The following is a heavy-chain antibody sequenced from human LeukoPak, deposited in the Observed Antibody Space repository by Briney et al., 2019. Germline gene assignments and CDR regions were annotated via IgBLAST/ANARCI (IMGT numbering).Heavy chain of an antibody. J-gene: IGHJ1*01. CDR1: GFTFSIYG. V-gene: IGHV3-30*03. D-gene: IGHD3-3*01. CDR3: VLPVMILNGYFHH. Sequence: PGRSLRLSSAVSGFTFSIYGMHWVRQAPGKGLEWVAVISYGANNKYYADSVKGRFTISRDNSNNTLYLQMDSLRAEDTAVYYCVLPVMILNGYFHHWGQGTLVTVSS. CDR2: ISYGANNK.